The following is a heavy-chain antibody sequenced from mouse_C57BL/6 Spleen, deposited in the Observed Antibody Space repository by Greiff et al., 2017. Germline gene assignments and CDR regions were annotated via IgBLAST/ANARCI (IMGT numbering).Heavy chain of an antibody. CDR1: GFTFSSYG. D-gene: IGHD2-1*01. Sequence: EVKLVESGGDLVKPGGSLKLSCAASGFTFSSYGMSWVRQTPDKRLEWVATISSGGSYTYYPDSVKGRFTISRDNAKNTLYLQMSSLKSEDTAMYYCARHWGNYDQHAMDYWGQGTSVTVSS. J-gene: IGHJ4*01. CDR3: ARHWGNYDQHAMDY. V-gene: IGHV5-6*01. CDR2: ISSGGSYT.